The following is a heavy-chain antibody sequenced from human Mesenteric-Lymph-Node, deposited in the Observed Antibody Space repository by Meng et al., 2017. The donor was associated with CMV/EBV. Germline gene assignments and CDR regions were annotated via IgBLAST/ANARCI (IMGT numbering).Heavy chain of an antibody. CDR3: AKDTTLDVGGSYYFDY. V-gene: IGHV3-30*18. J-gene: IGHJ4*02. D-gene: IGHD1-26*01. CDR1: GFTLSSYG. CDR2: ISYDGSNK. Sequence: SGFTLSSYGMHWVRQAPGKGLEWVAVISYDGSNKYYADSVKGRFTISRDNSKNTLYLQMNSLRAEDTAVYYCAKDTTLDVGGSYYFDYWGQGTLVTVSS.